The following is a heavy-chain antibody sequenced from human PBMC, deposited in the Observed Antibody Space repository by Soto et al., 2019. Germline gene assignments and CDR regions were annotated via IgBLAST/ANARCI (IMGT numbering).Heavy chain of an antibody. V-gene: IGHV4-59*08. CDR3: ARRRTSVSSFDP. J-gene: IGHJ5*02. CDR2: IHNSGNT. CDR1: GGSISDYY. D-gene: IGHD3-3*01. Sequence: QVHLQESGPGLVKPSETLSLTCTVSGGSISDYYWSWIRQPPGKGLEWVGCIHNSGNTDYNPSLKSRVTISIHTSKSQFSRKLSSVTAPATAVYYCARRRTSVSSFDPWGQGTLVTVSS.